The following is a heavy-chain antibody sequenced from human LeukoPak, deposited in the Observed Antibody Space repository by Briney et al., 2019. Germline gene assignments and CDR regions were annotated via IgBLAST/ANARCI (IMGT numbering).Heavy chain of an antibody. D-gene: IGHD3-22*01. V-gene: IGHV1-18*01. CDR1: GYTFTSYG. CDR3: ASCRSQKGSSGYLPYYYYYMDV. Sequence: ASVKVSCKASGYTFTSYGISWVRQAPGQGLEWMGWISAYNGNTNYAQKLQGRVTMTTDTSTSTAYMELRSLRSDDTAVYYCASCRSQKGSSGYLPYYYYYMDVWGKGTTVTISS. CDR2: ISAYNGNT. J-gene: IGHJ6*03.